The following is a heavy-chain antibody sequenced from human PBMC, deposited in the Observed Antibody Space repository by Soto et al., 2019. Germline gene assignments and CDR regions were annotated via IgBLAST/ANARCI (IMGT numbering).Heavy chain of an antibody. CDR2: VSWNSGTV. Sequence: ESGGTLVQPGRSLRLSCAASGFSFDEYAMHWVRQVPGKGLEWVSGVSWNSGTVGYGDSVKGRFTISRDNDKNSLYLQMNSLRAEDTAMYYCAKGFCSSAKCYTYSYMDGWGKGTAVTVSS. CDR3: AKGFCSSAKCYTYSYMDG. J-gene: IGHJ6*03. CDR1: GFSFDEYA. V-gene: IGHV3-9*01. D-gene: IGHD2-2*01.